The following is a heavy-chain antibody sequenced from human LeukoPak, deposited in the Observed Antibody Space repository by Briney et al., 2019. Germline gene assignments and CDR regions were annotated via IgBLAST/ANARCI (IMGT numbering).Heavy chain of an antibody. CDR2: TNYSGST. J-gene: IGHJ5*01. D-gene: IGHD6-19*01. V-gene: IGHV4-59*08. CDR3: ARGYSSGWYGGFDF. CDR1: GGSISSGY. Sequence: SQTLSLTCTVSGGSISSGYWSWIRRPQGKGLESKGNTNYSGSTTYNPSLKSRVTISVDTYKNQFSLKLSSVTAADRAMYYCARGYSSGWYGGFDFWGQAPLLTLPS.